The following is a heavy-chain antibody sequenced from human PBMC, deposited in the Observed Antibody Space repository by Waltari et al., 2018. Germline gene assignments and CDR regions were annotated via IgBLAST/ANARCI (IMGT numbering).Heavy chain of an antibody. CDR1: GGSITSNRHH. J-gene: IGHJ3*01. D-gene: IGHD5-12*01. Sequence: QLHLHESGPGLVKPSETLSLTCSVSGGSITSNRHHWGWIRQPPGKGPEWTGTISYSGATYNNPSLKSRVTISVDTSKNQYSLKLTSVTAADTAVYYCATYIGASIGTAAFDVWGQGTMVTVSS. V-gene: IGHV4-39*01. CDR2: ISYSGAT. CDR3: ATYIGASIGTAAFDV.